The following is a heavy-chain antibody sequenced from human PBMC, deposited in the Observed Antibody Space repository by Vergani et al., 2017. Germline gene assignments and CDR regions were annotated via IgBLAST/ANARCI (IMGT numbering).Heavy chain of an antibody. J-gene: IGHJ6*02. CDR3: ARDLDIVVVVAAIFSCYYGMDV. V-gene: IGHV1-2*02. Sequence: QVQLVQSGAEVKKPGASVKVSCKASGYTFTGYYMHWVQKAPGQGLEWIGWINPNSGGTNYAQKFQGRVTMTRDTSISTAYMELSRLRSDDTAVYYCARDLDIVVVVAAIFSCYYGMDVWGQGTTVTVSS. D-gene: IGHD2-15*01. CDR2: INPNSGGT. CDR1: GYTFTGYY.